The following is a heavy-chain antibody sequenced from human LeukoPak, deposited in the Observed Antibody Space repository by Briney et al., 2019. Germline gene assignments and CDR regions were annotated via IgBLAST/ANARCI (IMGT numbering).Heavy chain of an antibody. CDR2: IYESGST. J-gene: IGHJ6*03. Sequence: PSETLSLTCTAAGASISSYYWSWIRQPPGKGREGSGFIYESGSTNYYPSLKGRVPISIATYKNQFSLKLRSVTAADTAVYYCARTTEAHSWQTRYYSYYMDVWGKGTTVTVSS. CDR1: GASISSYY. D-gene: IGHD6-13*01. V-gene: IGHV4-4*08. CDR3: ARTTEAHSWQTRYYSYYMDV.